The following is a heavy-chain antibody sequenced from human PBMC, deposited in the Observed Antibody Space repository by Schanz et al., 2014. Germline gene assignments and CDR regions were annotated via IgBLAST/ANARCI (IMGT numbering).Heavy chain of an antibody. CDR1: GASVSSDNW. J-gene: IGHJ4*02. D-gene: IGHD3-10*01. CDR2: IYDSGNT. Sequence: QVQLEESGAGLVKPSGTLSLTCAVSGASVSSDNWWNWVRQPPGKGLEWIGEIYDSGNTNYNPSLKSRVPMSVDDPKNQFSLQLPSVTAADTAVYYCARGGQGFGEPHQRLFEYWGPGTLVTVSS. V-gene: IGHV4-4*02. CDR3: ARGGQGFGEPHQRLFEY.